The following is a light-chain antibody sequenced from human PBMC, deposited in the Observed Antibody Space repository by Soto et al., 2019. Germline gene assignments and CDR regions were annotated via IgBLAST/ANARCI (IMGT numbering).Light chain of an antibody. CDR2: GAS. V-gene: IGKV3-20*01. Sequence: EIVLTQSPGTLSLSPGERATLSCRASQAWYQQKPGQAPRLLIYGASSRATGIPDRFSGSGSGTDFTLTISRLEPEDFAVYYCHQYDSSPLTFGGGTKVEIK. CDR1: Q. J-gene: IGKJ4*01. CDR3: HQYDSSPLT.